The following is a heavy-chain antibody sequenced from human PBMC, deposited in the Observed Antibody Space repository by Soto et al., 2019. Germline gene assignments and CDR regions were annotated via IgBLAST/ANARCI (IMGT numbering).Heavy chain of an antibody. CDR2: ISSSSSTI. V-gene: IGHV3-48*02. CDR1: GFTFSSYN. J-gene: IGHJ5*02. Sequence: GGSLRLSCGASGFTFSSYNMNWVRQAPGKGLEWVSYISSSSSTIYYADSVKGRFTISRDNAKNSLYLQMNSLRDEDTAVYYCARESAALNWFDPWGQGTLVTVSS. CDR3: ARESAALNWFDP. D-gene: IGHD2-2*01.